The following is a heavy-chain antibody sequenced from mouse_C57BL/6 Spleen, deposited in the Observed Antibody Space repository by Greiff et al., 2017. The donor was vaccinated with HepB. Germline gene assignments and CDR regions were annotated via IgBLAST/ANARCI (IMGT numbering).Heavy chain of an antibody. D-gene: IGHD3-3*01. CDR1: GFSFNTYA. Sequence: EVQVVESGGGLVQPKGSLKLSCAASGFSFNTYAMNWVRQAPGKGLEWVARIRSKSNNYATYYADSVKDRFTISRDDSESMLYLQMNNLKTEDTAMYYCVRQSGTRYYFDYWGQGTTLTVSS. J-gene: IGHJ2*01. V-gene: IGHV10-1*01. CDR2: IRSKSNNYAT. CDR3: VRQSGTRYYFDY.